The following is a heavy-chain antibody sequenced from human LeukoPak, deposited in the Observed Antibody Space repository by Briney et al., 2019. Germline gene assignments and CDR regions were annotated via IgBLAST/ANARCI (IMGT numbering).Heavy chain of an antibody. CDR2: INHSGST. CDR1: GGSFSGYY. J-gene: IGHJ4*02. V-gene: IGHV4-34*01. Sequence: SETLSLTCAVYGGSFSGYYWSWIRQPPGKGLEWIGEINHSGSTNYNPSLKSRVTISVDTSKNQFSLKLSSVTAADTAVYYCARERDCSGGNCYSDWGQGTLVTVSS. D-gene: IGHD2-15*01. CDR3: ARERDCSGGNCYSD.